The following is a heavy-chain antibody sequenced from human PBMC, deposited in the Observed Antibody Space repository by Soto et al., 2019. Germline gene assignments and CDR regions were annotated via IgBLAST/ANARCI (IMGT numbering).Heavy chain of an antibody. D-gene: IGHD2-15*01. Sequence: QVQLVQSGAEVKKPGSSVKVSCKASGGTFSSYTISWVRQAPGQGLEWMGRIIPILGIANYAQKFQGRVTSTADKSTSTAYMELSSLRSEDTAVYYCARDMVVVAATHYYYYGMDVWGQGTTVTVSS. J-gene: IGHJ6*02. CDR2: IIPILGIA. V-gene: IGHV1-69*08. CDR1: GGTFSSYT. CDR3: ARDMVVVAATHYYYYGMDV.